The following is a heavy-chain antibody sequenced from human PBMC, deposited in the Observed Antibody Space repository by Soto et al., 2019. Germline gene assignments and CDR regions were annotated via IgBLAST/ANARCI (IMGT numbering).Heavy chain of an antibody. CDR2: ISGSGGIT. CDR3: AKMEGNFITGYSSSYIDY. D-gene: IGHD6-13*01. CDR1: GFTFSSYA. V-gene: IGHV3-23*01. J-gene: IGHJ4*02. Sequence: GGSRRLSWAASGFTFSSYAMSWVRQAPGKGLEWVSAISGSGGITYYEDSVKGRFTISRDNSKNTLYLQMNSLRAEDTAVYYCAKMEGNFITGYSSSYIDYWGQGTLVTVSS.